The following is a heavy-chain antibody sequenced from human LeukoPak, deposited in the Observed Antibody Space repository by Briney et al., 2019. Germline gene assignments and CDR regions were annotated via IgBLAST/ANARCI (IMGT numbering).Heavy chain of an antibody. CDR2: ISYDGSSK. CDR1: GCTFNTYA. D-gene: IGHD3-16*02. J-gene: IGHJ5*02. V-gene: IGHV3-30*04. CDR3: ARDEGSYDYLWGSYRYNWFDP. Sequence: GGSLRLSCSASGCTFNTYAMHWVRQAPGKGLEWVALISYDGSSKYYADSVKGRFTISRDNSKNTLYLQVNSLRSEDTAVYYCARDEGSYDYLWGSYRYNWFDPWGQGTLVTVSS.